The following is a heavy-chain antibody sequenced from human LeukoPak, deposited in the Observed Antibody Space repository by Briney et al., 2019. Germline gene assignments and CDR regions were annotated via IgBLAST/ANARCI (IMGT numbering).Heavy chain of an antibody. CDR3: AKDGMYYYDSSGYHHLDY. CDR2: ISYDGSNK. CDR1: GFTFSSYA. V-gene: IGHV3-30-3*01. D-gene: IGHD3-22*01. J-gene: IGHJ4*02. Sequence: PGGSLRLSCAASGFTFSSYAMHWVRQAPGKGLEWVAVISYDGSNKYYADSVKGRFTISRDNSKNTLYLQMNSLRAEDTAAYYCAKDGMYYYDSSGYHHLDYWGQGTLVTVSS.